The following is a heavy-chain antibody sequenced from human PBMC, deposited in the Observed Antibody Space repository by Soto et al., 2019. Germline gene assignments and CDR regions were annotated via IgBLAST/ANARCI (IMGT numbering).Heavy chain of an antibody. V-gene: IGHV4-31*03. CDR2: IYYSGST. CDR1: GGSISSGGYY. CDR3: ANLRNWGTYYYGMDV. D-gene: IGHD7-27*01. J-gene: IGHJ6*02. Sequence: SETLSLTCTVSGGSISSGGYYWSWIRQHPGKGLEWIGYIYYSGSTYYNPSLKSRVTISVDTSKNQFSLKLSSVTAADTAVYYCANLRNWGTYYYGMDVWGQGTTVTVSS.